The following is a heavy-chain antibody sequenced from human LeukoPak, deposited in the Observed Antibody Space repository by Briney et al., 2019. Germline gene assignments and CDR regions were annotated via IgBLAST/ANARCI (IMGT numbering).Heavy chain of an antibody. CDR1: GGTFSSYA. CDR2: IIPIFGTA. V-gene: IGHV1-69*06. CDR3: ARDDGSGSYNVVYYGMDV. D-gene: IGHD3-10*01. Sequence: SVQVSCKASGGTFSSYAISWVRQAPGQGLEWMGGIIPIFGTANYAQKFQGRVTITADKSTSTAYMELSSLRSEDTAVYYCARDDGSGSYNVVYYGMDVWGKGTTVTVSS. J-gene: IGHJ6*04.